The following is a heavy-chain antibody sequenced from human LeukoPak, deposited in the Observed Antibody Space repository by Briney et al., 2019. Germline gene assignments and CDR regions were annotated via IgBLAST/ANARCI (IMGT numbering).Heavy chain of an antibody. CDR3: ASSYSSDWYSRWIDY. CDR1: GFTFSRYG. Sequence: GGSLRLSCAASGFTFSRYGMSWVRQAPGKGLEWVSAISGSGGSTYYADSVKGRFTISRDNAKKSLDLQMNSLRAEDTAVYYCASSYSSDWYSRWIDYWGQGTLVTVSS. CDR2: ISGSGGST. J-gene: IGHJ4*02. D-gene: IGHD6-19*01. V-gene: IGHV3-23*01.